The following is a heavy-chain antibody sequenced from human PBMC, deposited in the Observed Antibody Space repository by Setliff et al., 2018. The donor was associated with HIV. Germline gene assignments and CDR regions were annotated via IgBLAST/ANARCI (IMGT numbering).Heavy chain of an antibody. CDR1: GYSISSGYY. Sequence: KPSETLSLTCAVSGYSISSGYYWGWIRQPPGKGLEWIGSIYHSGTTKYNPSLKSRVPISVDTSKNQFSLKLSSVTAADTAVYYCARGPGGTVPKPLDAFDIWGQGTMVTVSS. CDR3: ARGPGGTVPKPLDAFDI. D-gene: IGHD1-1*01. CDR2: IYHSGTT. V-gene: IGHV4-38-2*01. J-gene: IGHJ3*02.